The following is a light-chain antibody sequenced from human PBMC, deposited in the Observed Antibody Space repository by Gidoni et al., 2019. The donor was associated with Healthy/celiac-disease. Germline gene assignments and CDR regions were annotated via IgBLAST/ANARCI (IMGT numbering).Light chain of an antibody. CDR2: DAS. CDR1: QSVSSY. Sequence: IVLTQSPATLSLSPGERATLSCRASQSVSSYLAWYQQQPGQASRLIIYDASNRATGITARFSGSGSGTDFTLTISRLEPEDFAVYYCQQRSNWLTFGGGTKVEIK. CDR3: QQRSNWLT. V-gene: IGKV3-11*01. J-gene: IGKJ4*01.